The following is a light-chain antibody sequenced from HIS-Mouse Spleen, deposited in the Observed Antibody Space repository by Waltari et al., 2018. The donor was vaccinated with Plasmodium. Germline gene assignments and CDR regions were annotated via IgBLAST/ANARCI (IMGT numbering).Light chain of an antibody. CDR2: WAS. Sequence: DIVMTQSPDSPAVSLGERATINCKSSQGVLYSSNNKNYLAWYQQKPGQPPKLLIYWASTRESGVPDRFSGSGSGTDFTLTISSLQAEDVAVYYCQQYYSTPPYTFGQGTKLEIK. V-gene: IGKV4-1*01. CDR1: QGVLYSSNNKNY. CDR3: QQYYSTPPYT. J-gene: IGKJ2*01.